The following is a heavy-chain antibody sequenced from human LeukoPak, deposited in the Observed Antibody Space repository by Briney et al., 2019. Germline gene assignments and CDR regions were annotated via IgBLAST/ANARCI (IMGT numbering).Heavy chain of an antibody. CDR2: INPSGGST. CDR1: EYTFTSYY. CDR3: ARDPSRWGQWLVQGFDY. V-gene: IGHV1-46*01. J-gene: IGHJ4*02. Sequence: ASVTFSCKASEYTFTSYYMQWVRQAPGQGLEWTGIINPSGGSTSYAQKFQGRVTMTRDTSTSTVYMELSSLRSEDTAVYYCARDPSRWGQWLVQGFDYWGQGTLVTVSS. D-gene: IGHD6-19*01.